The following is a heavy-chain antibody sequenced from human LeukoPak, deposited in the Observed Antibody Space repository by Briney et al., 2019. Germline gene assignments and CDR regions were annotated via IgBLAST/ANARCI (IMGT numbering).Heavy chain of an antibody. Sequence: ASVKVSCKASGGTFSSYAISWVRQAPGQGLEWMGRIIPILGIANYAQKFQGRVTITADKSTSTAHMELSSLRSEDTAVYYCARDEYGSGSLGAFDIWGQGTMVTVSS. D-gene: IGHD3-10*01. CDR2: IIPILGIA. CDR3: ARDEYGSGSLGAFDI. V-gene: IGHV1-69*04. CDR1: GGTFSSYA. J-gene: IGHJ3*02.